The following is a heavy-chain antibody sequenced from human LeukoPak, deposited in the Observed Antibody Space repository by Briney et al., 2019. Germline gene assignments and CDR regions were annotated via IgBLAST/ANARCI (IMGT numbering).Heavy chain of an antibody. CDR2: IYHSGST. Sequence: SETLSLTCTVSGYSISSGYYWGWIRQPPGKGLEWIGSIYHSGSTYYNPSLKSRVTISVDTSKNQFSLKLSSVTAADTAVYYCARYFHDYGNAFDIWGQGTMVTVSS. D-gene: IGHD4-17*01. CDR1: GYSISSGYY. J-gene: IGHJ3*02. V-gene: IGHV4-38-2*02. CDR3: ARYFHDYGNAFDI.